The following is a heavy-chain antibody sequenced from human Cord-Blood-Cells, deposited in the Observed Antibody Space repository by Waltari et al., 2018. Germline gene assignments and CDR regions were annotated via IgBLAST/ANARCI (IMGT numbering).Heavy chain of an antibody. CDR3: ARVGAFGWELLYYFDY. J-gene: IGHJ4*02. Sequence: QVQLQQWGAGLLKPSETLSLTCAVYGGSFSGYYWSWIRQPPGKGLEGIGDINHSGSTNYNPALKSRVTISVDTSNNQFSLKLSSVTAADTAVYYCARVGAFGWELLYYFDYWGQGTLVTVSS. CDR2: INHSGST. V-gene: IGHV4-34*01. D-gene: IGHD1-26*01. CDR1: GGSFSGYY.